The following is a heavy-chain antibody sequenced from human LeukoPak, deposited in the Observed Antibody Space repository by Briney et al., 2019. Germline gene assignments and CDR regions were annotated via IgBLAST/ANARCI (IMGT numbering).Heavy chain of an antibody. CDR2: IWYDGSNK. CDR1: GFTFSSYG. V-gene: IGHV3-30*02. J-gene: IGHJ4*02. D-gene: IGHD6-19*01. Sequence: GGSLRLSCAASGFTFSSYGMHWVRQAPGKGLEWVAVIWYDGSNKYYADSVKGRFTISRDNSKNTLYLQMNSLRAEDTAVYYCTNLRLSTGIAVAGTGGDYWGQGTLVTVSS. CDR3: TNLRLSTGIAVAGTGGDY.